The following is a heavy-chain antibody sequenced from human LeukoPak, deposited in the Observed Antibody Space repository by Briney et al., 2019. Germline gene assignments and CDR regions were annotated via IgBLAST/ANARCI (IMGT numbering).Heavy chain of an antibody. V-gene: IGHV3-23*01. Sequence: GGSLRLSCAASGFTFSSYGMSWVRQAPGKGLEWVSGISGSGGSTNYVDSVKGRFTISRDNSKNTLYLQMNSLRAEDTAVYYCAKDTMIRYFDYWGQGTLVTVSS. CDR2: ISGSGGST. CDR1: GFTFSSYG. D-gene: IGHD3-22*01. J-gene: IGHJ4*02. CDR3: AKDTMIRYFDY.